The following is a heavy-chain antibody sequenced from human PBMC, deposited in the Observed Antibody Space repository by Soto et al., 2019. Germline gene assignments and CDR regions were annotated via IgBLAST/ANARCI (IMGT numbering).Heavy chain of an antibody. CDR1: GLTFSDYT. CDR2: NIRGTNSYTS. V-gene: IGHV3-72*01. Sequence: EVQVVESGGGMVQPGGSLRLSCAASGLTFSDYTIDWFRQAPGKGLEWVGRNIRGTNSYTSEYAASVKGRFTFSRDDSKNALFLQMNSLKTEDTAMYYCAVDVVATGRYWGQGTLVTASS. D-gene: IGHD5-12*01. J-gene: IGHJ4*02. CDR3: AVDVVATGRY.